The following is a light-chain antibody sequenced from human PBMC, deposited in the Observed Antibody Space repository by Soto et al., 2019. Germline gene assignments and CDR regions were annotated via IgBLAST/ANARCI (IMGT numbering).Light chain of an antibody. Sequence: DIQMTQSPSSLSACVGDRVTITCRASQSISSYLNWYQQKPGKAPKLLIYAASSLQSGVPSRFSGSGSGTDFTLTISSLQPEDFATYYCQQSYSTPRFGGGTKVEIK. J-gene: IGKJ4*02. CDR1: QSISSY. CDR3: QQSYSTPR. V-gene: IGKV1-39*01. CDR2: AAS.